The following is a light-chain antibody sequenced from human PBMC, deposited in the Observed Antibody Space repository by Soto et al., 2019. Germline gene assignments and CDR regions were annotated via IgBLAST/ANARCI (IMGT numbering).Light chain of an antibody. Sequence: DIQMTQSPSTLSASVGDRVTITCRASQSTGSSLAWYQQKPGQGPKLLIYDASTLESGVPSRFGGSGFGTEFALTISSLQPAGFATFFCQQDNSYGTFGEGTKLEIK. J-gene: IGKJ2*01. CDR3: QQDNSYGT. CDR1: QSTGSS. CDR2: DAS. V-gene: IGKV1-5*01.